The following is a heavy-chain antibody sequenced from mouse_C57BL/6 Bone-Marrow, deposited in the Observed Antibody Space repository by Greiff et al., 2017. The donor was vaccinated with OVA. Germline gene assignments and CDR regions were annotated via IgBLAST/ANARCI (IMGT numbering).Heavy chain of an antibody. Sequence: EVKLMESGPGLVKPSQSLSLTCSVTGYSITSGYYWHWIRQFPGNKLEWMGYISYDGSNNYNPSLKNRISITRDTSKNLFFLKLNSVATEDTATYYGARDDYYGLDYWGQGTTLTVSS. V-gene: IGHV3-6*01. D-gene: IGHD1-1*01. CDR2: ISYDGSN. CDR1: GYSITSGYY. J-gene: IGHJ2*01. CDR3: ARDDYYGLDY.